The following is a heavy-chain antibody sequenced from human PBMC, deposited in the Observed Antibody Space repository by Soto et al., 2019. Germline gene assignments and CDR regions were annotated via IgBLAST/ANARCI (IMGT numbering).Heavy chain of an antibody. Sequence: QVQLVQSGAEVKKPGASVKVSCKASGYTFTSYGISWVRQAPGQGLEWMGWISAYNGNTNYAQKLQGRVTMTTDTSTSTAYMELRSLRSDDTAVYYCARDHLGDYGDYGLMGYYYYMDVWGKGTTVTVSS. D-gene: IGHD4-17*01. CDR2: ISAYNGNT. V-gene: IGHV1-18*01. CDR3: ARDHLGDYGDYGLMGYYYYMDV. J-gene: IGHJ6*03. CDR1: GYTFTSYG.